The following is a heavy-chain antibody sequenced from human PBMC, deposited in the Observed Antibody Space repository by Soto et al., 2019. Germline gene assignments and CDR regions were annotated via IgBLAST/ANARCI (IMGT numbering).Heavy chain of an antibody. D-gene: IGHD2-15*01. J-gene: IGHJ4*02. CDR3: AAYGRYGGNTKSYYFDY. CDR2: IVVGSGNT. V-gene: IGHV1-58*01. Sequence: SVKVSCKSSGFTFTSSSVQWVRQARGQRLECIGWIVVGSGNTNYAQKFQERVTITRDMSTSTAYMELSSLRSEDTAVYYCAAYGRYGGNTKSYYFDYWGQGTLVTVSS. CDR1: GFTFTSSS.